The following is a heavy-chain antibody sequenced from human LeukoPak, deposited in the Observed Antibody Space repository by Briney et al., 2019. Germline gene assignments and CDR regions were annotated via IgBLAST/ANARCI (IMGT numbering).Heavy chain of an antibody. CDR3: ARDEGFIVGAKEIKDY. V-gene: IGHV1-18*04. CDR1: GYTFTGYY. Sequence: ASVKVSCKASGYTFTGYYMHWVRQAPGQGLEWMGWISAYNGNTNYAQKLQGRVTMTTDTSTSTAYMELRSLRSDDTAVYYCARDEGFIVGAKEIKDYWGQGTLVTVSS. CDR2: ISAYNGNT. D-gene: IGHD1-26*01. J-gene: IGHJ4*02.